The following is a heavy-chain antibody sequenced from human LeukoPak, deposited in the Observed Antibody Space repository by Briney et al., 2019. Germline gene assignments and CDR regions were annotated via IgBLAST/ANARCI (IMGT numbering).Heavy chain of an antibody. J-gene: IGHJ3*02. CDR1: GFTFSSYG. D-gene: IGHD1-26*01. Sequence: PGRSLRLSCAASGFTFSSYGMHWVRQAPGKGLEGVAVISYDGSNKYYADSVKGRFTISRDNAKNSLYLQMNSLRAEDTAVYYCAGATYDAFDIWGQGTMVTVSS. CDR3: AGATYDAFDI. CDR2: ISYDGSNK. V-gene: IGHV3-30*03.